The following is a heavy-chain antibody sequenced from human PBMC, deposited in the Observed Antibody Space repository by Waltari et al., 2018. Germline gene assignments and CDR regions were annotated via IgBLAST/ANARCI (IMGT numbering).Heavy chain of an antibody. CDR3: AREGYSSGRDAFDI. D-gene: IGHD6-19*01. V-gene: IGHV1-8*03. J-gene: IGHJ3*02. CDR2: MNPNSGNT. Sequence: QVQLVQSGAEVKKPGASVKVSCKASGYTFTSYDINWVRPATGQGLEWMGWMNPNSGNTGYAQKFQGRVTITRNTSISTAYMELSSLRSEDTAVYYCAREGYSSGRDAFDIWGQGKMVTVSS. CDR1: GYTFTSYD.